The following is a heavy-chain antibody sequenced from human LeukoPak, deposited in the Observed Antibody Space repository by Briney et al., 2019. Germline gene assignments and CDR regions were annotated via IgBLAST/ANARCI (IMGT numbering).Heavy chain of an antibody. CDR3: ARQTTVVTEN. V-gene: IGHV4-61*01. D-gene: IGHD4-23*01. J-gene: IGHJ4*02. CDR2: IYYRGST. CDR1: GGSVSSGSYY. Sequence: SETLSLTCTVSGGSVSSGSYYWSWIRQPPGKGLEWIGYIYYRGSTNYNPSLKSRVTISVDTSKNQFSLKLSSVTAADTAVYYCARQTTVVTENWGQGTLVTVSS.